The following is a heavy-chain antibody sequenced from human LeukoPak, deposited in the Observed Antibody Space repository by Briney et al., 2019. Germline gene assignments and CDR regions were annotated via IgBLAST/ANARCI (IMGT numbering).Heavy chain of an antibody. V-gene: IGHV3-11*01. CDR2: ISGSGSDL. CDR1: GFSFSDYY. CDR3: ARSIGYYYTMDV. J-gene: IGHJ6*02. D-gene: IGHD3-22*01. Sequence: AGGSLRLSCVACGFSFSDYYMSWIRQAPGRGLEWISYISGSGSDLYYADSVKGRFTISMDNANNSLYLQMNSLRAEDTAVYYCARSIGYYYTMDVWGQGTTVTVSS.